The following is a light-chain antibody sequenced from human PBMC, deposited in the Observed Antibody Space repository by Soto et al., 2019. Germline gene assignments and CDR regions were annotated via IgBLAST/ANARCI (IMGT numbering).Light chain of an antibody. CDR3: QQYNNWPPVRT. Sequence: EIVMTQSPDTLSVSPGEGGTLSCRASQSVSRNVAWYQQKPGQAPRLLIYGGSTRVTGTPARFSGSGSGTEFTLTISSLQSEDFAVYYCQQYNNWPPVRTFGQGTKVEIK. V-gene: IGKV3-15*01. CDR2: GGS. CDR1: QSVSRN. J-gene: IGKJ1*01.